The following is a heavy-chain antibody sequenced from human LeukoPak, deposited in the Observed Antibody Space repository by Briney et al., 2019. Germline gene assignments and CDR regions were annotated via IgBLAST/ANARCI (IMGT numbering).Heavy chain of an antibody. V-gene: IGHV1-46*01. CDR1: GYTFTSCY. CDR3: ARGGLQLLAPLDY. CDR2: INPSAGST. J-gene: IGHJ4*02. Sequence: ASVNVSCKASGYTFTSCYMHWVRQAPGQGLEWMGIINPSAGSTSYAQKFQGRVTMTRDTSTSTVYMELSSLRSEDTAVYYCARGGLQLLAPLDYWGQGTLVTVSS. D-gene: IGHD5-18*01.